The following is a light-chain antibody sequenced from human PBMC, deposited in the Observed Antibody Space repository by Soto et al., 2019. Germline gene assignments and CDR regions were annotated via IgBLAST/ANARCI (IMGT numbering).Light chain of an antibody. CDR1: SSDVGGYNY. J-gene: IGLJ1*01. CDR3: SSYTSSSLGV. V-gene: IGLV2-14*01. Sequence: QAVVTQPASVSGSPGQSITISCTGTSSDVGGYNYVSWYQQHPGKAPKLMIYDVSNRPSGVSNRFSGSKSGNTASLTISGLQAEDEADYYCSSYTSSSLGVFGTGTKVTVL. CDR2: DVS.